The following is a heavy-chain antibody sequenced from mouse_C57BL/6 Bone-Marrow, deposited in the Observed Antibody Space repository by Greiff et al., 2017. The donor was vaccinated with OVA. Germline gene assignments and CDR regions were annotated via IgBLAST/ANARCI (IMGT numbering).Heavy chain of an antibody. CDR3: ARKVYYGSSPPWSFDV. CDR1: GYSFTGYY. CDR2: INPSTGGT. J-gene: IGHJ1*03. Sequence: VQLQQSGPELVKPGASVKISCKASGYSFTGYYMNWVKQSPEKSLEWIGEINPSTGGTTYNQKFKAKATLTVDKSSSTAYMQLKSLTSEDSAVYYCARKVYYGSSPPWSFDVWGTGTTVTVSS. D-gene: IGHD1-1*01. V-gene: IGHV1-42*01.